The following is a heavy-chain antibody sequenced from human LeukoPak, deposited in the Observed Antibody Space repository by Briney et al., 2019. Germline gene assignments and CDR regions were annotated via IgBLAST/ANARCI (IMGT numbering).Heavy chain of an antibody. Sequence: GASVKVSCKASGYTFTSYGISWVRQALGQGLEWMGWISAYNGNTNYAQKLQGRVTMTTDTSTSTAYMELRSLRSDDTAVYYCARDGGRIVATIFDYYYYMDVWGKGTTVTVSS. CDR3: ARDGGRIVATIFDYYYYMDV. CDR2: ISAYNGNT. CDR1: GYTFTSYG. J-gene: IGHJ6*03. D-gene: IGHD5-12*01. V-gene: IGHV1-18*01.